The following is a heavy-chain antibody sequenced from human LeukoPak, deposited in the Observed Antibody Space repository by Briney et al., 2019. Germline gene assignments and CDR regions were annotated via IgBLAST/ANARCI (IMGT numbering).Heavy chain of an antibody. D-gene: IGHD6-19*01. CDR3: ARVSGYSSGWYGFDY. CDR2: ISGSGGST. CDR1: GFTFSSYA. J-gene: IGHJ4*02. Sequence: GGSLRLSCAASGFTFSSYAMSWVRQAPGKGLEWVSAISGSGGSTYYADSVKGRFTISRDNAKNSLYLQMNSLRAEDTAVHYCARVSGYSSGWYGFDYWGQGTLVTVSS. V-gene: IGHV3-23*01.